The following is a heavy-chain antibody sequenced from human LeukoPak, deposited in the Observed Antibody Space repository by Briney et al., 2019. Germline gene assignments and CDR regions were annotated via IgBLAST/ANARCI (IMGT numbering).Heavy chain of an antibody. CDR2: INSDGSSA. D-gene: IGHD1-1*01. CDR3: ARWRRQGPPTTYYFDY. J-gene: IGHJ4*02. V-gene: IGHV3-74*01. Sequence: ETGGSLRLSCAASGFTFSYYWMHWVRQAPGKGLVWVSRINSDGSSASYADSVKGRFTISRDDAKNTLYLQMNSLRAEDTAVYYCARWRRQGPPTTYYFDYWGQGTLVTVSS. CDR1: GFTFSYYW.